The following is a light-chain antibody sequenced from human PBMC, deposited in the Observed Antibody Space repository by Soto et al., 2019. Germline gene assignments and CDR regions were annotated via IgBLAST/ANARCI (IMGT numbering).Light chain of an antibody. J-gene: IGLJ1*01. Sequence: QSALTQPPSASGSPGQSVTISCTGTSSDVGGYNYVSWYQQHPGKAPKVMIYEVSKRPSGVPDRFSGSKSGNTASLTVSGLLASDVAVYYLSSYAGTNILYVFGTGTKLTVL. CDR3: SSYAGTNILYV. CDR1: SSDVGGYNY. CDR2: EVS. V-gene: IGLV2-8*01.